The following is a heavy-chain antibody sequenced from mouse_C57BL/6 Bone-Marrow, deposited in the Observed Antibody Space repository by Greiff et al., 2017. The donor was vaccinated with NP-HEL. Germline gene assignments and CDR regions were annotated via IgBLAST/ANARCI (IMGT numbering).Heavy chain of an antibody. Sequence: VQLQESGPELVKPGASVKISCKASGYAFSSSWMNWVKQRPGKGLEWIGRISPGDGDTNYNGKFKGKATLTADKSSSTAYMQLSSLTSEDSAVYFCARGGFWGYFDVWGTGTTVTVSS. J-gene: IGHJ1*03. CDR1: GYAFSSSW. CDR3: ARGGFWGYFDV. CDR2: ISPGDGDT. V-gene: IGHV1-82*01.